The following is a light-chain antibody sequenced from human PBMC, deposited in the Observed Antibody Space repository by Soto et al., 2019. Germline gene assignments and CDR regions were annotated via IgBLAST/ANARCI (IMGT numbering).Light chain of an antibody. CDR2: GAS. CDR1: QSVSSSF. V-gene: IGKV3-20*01. CDR3: HQYGSSPYT. Sequence: ENVLTQSPGTLYLSPGERATLSCRASQSVSSSFLAWLQQKPGQAPRLIIYGASSRGSGIPDRFSGSGSGTDFTLPISRLEPEDFAVYYCHQYGSSPYTFGQGTKLEIK. J-gene: IGKJ2*01.